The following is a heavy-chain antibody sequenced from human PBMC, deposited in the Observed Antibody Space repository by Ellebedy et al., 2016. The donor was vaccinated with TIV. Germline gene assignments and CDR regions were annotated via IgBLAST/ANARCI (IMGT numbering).Heavy chain of an antibody. CDR1: GYTFSRHW. V-gene: IGHV5-10-1*01. CDR2: LDPSDSQT. CDR3: VKGGLAVAGPEDY. J-gene: IGHJ4*02. Sequence: GESLKISCKGSGYTFSRHWISWVRQLPGKGLEWMGRLDPSDSQTDYSPSFQGHVTISIDKSISTAYLQWSSLRSSDTAMYYCVKGGLAVAGPEDYWGQGTLVTVSS. D-gene: IGHD6-19*01.